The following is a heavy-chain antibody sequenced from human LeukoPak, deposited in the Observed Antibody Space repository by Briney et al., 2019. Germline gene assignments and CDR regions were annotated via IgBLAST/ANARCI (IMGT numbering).Heavy chain of an antibody. D-gene: IGHD6-19*01. CDR3: ARNFRAGPASPFDY. CDR2: ISSSGLYT. V-gene: IGHV3-11*03. Sequence: GGSLRLSCAASGFTFNDYYMSWIRQAPGKGLEWVSYISSSGLYTNYADSVKGRFTISRDNSKNSLYLQMNSLRGEDTGVYYCARNFRAGPASPFDYWGQGTLVSVSS. CDR1: GFTFNDYY. J-gene: IGHJ4*02.